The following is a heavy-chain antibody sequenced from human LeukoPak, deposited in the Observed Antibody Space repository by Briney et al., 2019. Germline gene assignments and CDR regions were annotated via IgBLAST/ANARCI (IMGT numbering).Heavy chain of an antibody. Sequence: GGSLRLSCAASGFTFSSYSMNWVRQAPGKGLEWVSYISSSSGTMYYADSVKGRFTISRDNAKNSLYLQMNSLRAEDTAVYYCARDLYSSSSVYYYYMDVWDKGTTVTVSS. CDR2: ISSSSGTM. D-gene: IGHD6-6*01. J-gene: IGHJ6*03. V-gene: IGHV3-48*01. CDR1: GFTFSSYS. CDR3: ARDLYSSSSVYYYYMDV.